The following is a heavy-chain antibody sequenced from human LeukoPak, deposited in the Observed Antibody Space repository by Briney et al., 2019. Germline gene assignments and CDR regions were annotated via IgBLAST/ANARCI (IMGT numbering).Heavy chain of an antibody. CDR1: GGTFSSYA. Sequence: ASVKVSCKASGGTFSSYAISWVRQAPGQGLEWMGRIIPILGIANYAQKFQGRVTITADKSTSTAYMELSSLRSEDTAVYYCARDQTDYDFWSGYSAAFDIWGQGTMVTVSS. V-gene: IGHV1-69*04. D-gene: IGHD3-3*01. CDR3: ARDQTDYDFWSGYSAAFDI. J-gene: IGHJ3*02. CDR2: IIPILGIA.